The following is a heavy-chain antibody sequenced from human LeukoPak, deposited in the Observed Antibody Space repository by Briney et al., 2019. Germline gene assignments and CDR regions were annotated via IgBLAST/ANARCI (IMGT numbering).Heavy chain of an antibody. CDR1: GFTFSGYG. V-gene: IGHV3-30*18. CDR2: ISNVGNSK. J-gene: IGHJ4*02. Sequence: PGGSLRLSCTDSGFTFSGYGMHWVRQAPGKGLEWVAVISNVGNSKYYADSVKGRFTFSRDNSKSTMYMQMNSLRAEDTAVYYCAKGLPGAGQREYFDYWGQGTLVTVSS. D-gene: IGHD1-26*01. CDR3: AKGLPGAGQREYFDY.